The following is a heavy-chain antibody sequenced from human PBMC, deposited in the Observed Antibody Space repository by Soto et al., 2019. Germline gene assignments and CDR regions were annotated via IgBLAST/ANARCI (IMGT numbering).Heavy chain of an antibody. D-gene: IGHD3-3*01. J-gene: IGHJ6*02. Sequence: SLKVSCKASGCTFSSYAISWVRQAPGQGLEWMGGIIPIFGTANYAQKFQGRVTITADESTSTAYMEPSSLRSEDTAVYYCARAGMGTIFGVANYYYYYGMDVWGQGTTVTVSS. CDR2: IIPIFGTA. V-gene: IGHV1-69*13. CDR3: ARAGMGTIFGVANYYYYYGMDV. CDR1: GCTFSSYA.